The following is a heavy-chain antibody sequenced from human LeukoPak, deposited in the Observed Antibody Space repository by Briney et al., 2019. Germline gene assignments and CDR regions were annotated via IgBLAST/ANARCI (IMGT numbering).Heavy chain of an antibody. CDR2: ISYDGTNK. V-gene: IGHV3-30-3*01. J-gene: IGHJ2*01. D-gene: IGHD1-26*01. Sequence: GRSLRLSCAASGFTFGTYAMHWVRQAPGKGLEWVAVISYDGTNKYYADSVKGRFTISRDNSENTLYLQMNSLRVEDTAMYYCARKSGVGAVPADLWGRGTLVTVSS. CDR1: GFTFGTYA. CDR3: ARKSGVGAVPADL.